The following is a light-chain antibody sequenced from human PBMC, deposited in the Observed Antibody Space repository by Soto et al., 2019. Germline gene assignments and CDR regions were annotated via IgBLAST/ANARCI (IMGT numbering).Light chain of an antibody. CDR3: QQYNSYPWT. Sequence: LASQFISSWLAWYQQKPGKVPKLLIFHASNLESGVPSRFSGSGSGTEFTLTISSLQPDDFATYYCQQYNSYPWTFGQGTKVDIK. CDR2: HAS. J-gene: IGKJ1*01. CDR1: QFISSW. V-gene: IGKV1-5*01.